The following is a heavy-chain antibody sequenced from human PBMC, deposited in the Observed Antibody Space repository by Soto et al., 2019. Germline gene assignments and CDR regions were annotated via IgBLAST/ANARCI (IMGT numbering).Heavy chain of an antibody. J-gene: IGHJ5*02. Sequence: ALSVIATVPGGCMSSGDYFLSWIRQPPGKGPEWIGYIYYSGSTYYNPSLKSRVTISVDTSKNQFSLKLSSVTAADKAVYYCARGKGWFDPWGQGTLVTVSS. CDR1: GGCMSSGDYF. CDR3: ARGKGWFDP. CDR2: IYYSGST. V-gene: IGHV4-30-4*01.